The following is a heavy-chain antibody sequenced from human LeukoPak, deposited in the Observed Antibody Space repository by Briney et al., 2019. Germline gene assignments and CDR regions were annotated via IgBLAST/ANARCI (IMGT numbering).Heavy chain of an antibody. V-gene: IGHV3-30*02. CDR2: IRYDGSNK. Sequence: GGSLRLSCGASGFTFSSYGMHWVRQAPGKGLEWVSFIRYDGSNKYYADSVKGRFTISRDNSRSTVDLQMNSLRVEDTGIYYCARDEIPSGTWGQGTMVIVSS. CDR1: GFTFSSYG. CDR3: ARDEIPSGT. D-gene: IGHD6-25*01. J-gene: IGHJ3*01.